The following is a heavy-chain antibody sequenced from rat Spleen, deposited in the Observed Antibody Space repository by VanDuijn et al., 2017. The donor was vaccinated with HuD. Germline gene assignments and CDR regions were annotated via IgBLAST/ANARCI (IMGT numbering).Heavy chain of an antibody. V-gene: IGHV5-25*01. CDR3: ARLGITLGAGHWFAY. CDR1: GLSFSNYD. CDR2: SSYDGTAT. D-gene: IGHD1-2*01. J-gene: IGHJ2*01. Sequence: EVQLVESGGGLVQPGRSMKLSCAASGLSFSNYDMAWVRQAPTKGLEWVASSSYDGTATYYRDSVKGRFTLSRDNAKSTLYLQMGSLRSEDTATYYCARLGITLGAGHWFAYWGQGVMVAVSS.